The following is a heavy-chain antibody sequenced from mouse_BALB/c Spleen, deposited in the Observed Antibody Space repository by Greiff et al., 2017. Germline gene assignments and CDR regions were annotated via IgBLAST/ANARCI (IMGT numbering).Heavy chain of an antibody. CDR3: ARDWATVGVAMDY. CDR2: IWAGGST. J-gene: IGHJ4*01. D-gene: IGHD1-1*01. V-gene: IGHV2-9*02. Sequence: QVQLQQSGPGLVAPSQSLSITCTVSGFSLTSYGVHWVRQPPGKGLEWLGVIWAGGSTNYNSALMSRLSISKDNSKSQVFLKMNSLQTDDTAMYYCARDWATVGVAMDYWGQGTSVTVSS. CDR1: GFSLTSYG.